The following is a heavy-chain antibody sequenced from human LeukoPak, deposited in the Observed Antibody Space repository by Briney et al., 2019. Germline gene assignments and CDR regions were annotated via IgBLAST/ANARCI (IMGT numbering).Heavy chain of an antibody. CDR2: ISASGGNT. J-gene: IGHJ4*02. CDR1: GFTFSSYA. Sequence: GGSLRLSCAASGFTFSSYAMNWVRQAPGKGLEWVSAISASGGNTYYADSVKGRFTISRDNSKNTLYLQMNSLRAGDTALYYCAKGASDWYIDYWGQGTLVFVCS. V-gene: IGHV3-23*01. CDR3: AKGASDWYIDY. D-gene: IGHD6-19*01.